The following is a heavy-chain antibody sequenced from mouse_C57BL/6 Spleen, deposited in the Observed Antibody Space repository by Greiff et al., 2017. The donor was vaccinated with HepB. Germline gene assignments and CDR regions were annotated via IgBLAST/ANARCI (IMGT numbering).Heavy chain of an antibody. V-gene: IGHV5-16*01. CDR3: AREGLRRGFDY. CDR2: INYDGSST. D-gene: IGHD2-4*01. Sequence: EVKLMESEGGLVQPGSSMKLSCTASGFTFSDYYMAWVRQVPEKGLEWVANINYDGSSTYYLDSLKSRFIISRDNAKNILYLQMSSLKSEDTATYYCAREGLRRGFDYWGQGTTLTVSS. CDR1: GFTFSDYY. J-gene: IGHJ2*01.